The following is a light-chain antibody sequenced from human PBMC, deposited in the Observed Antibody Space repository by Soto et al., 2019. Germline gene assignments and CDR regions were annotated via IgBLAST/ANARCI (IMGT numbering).Light chain of an antibody. J-gene: IGLJ3*02. CDR3: AAWDDSLSVL. CDR1: SSNIGSNY. V-gene: IGLV1-47*01. CDR2: RNN. Sequence: QAVVTQPPSASGTPGQRVNISCSGSSSNIGSNYVYWYQQLPGTAPKLLIYRNNQRPSGVPDRFSGSKSGASASLAISGLRSEDEADYYCAAWDDSLSVLFGGGTKLTVL.